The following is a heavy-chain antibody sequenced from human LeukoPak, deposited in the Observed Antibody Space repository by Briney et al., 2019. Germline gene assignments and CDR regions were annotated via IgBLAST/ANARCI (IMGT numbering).Heavy chain of an antibody. V-gene: IGHV3-23*01. CDR1: GFNFNYFA. Sequence: GGSLRLSCEASGFNFNYFAMNWVRQVPGKRLEWVSTIGDAATSASYADSVRGRFSMSRDNSKNMVYLQMDSLRAEDTAVYFCSRVKYGGNSGYHFDSWGLGTLVTVSS. CDR2: IGDAATSA. J-gene: IGHJ4*02. D-gene: IGHD4-23*01. CDR3: SRVKYGGNSGYHFDS.